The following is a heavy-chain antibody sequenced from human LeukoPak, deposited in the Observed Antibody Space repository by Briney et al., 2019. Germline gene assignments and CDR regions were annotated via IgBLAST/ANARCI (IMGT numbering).Heavy chain of an antibody. CDR1: GSTFRTYW. D-gene: IGHD3-10*01. CDR3: VKSGIPGPLAFDI. Sequence: GGSLRLSCVASGSTFRTYWMHWVRQAPGKGLVWVSRINSDGRTTTYADSVKGRFTISRDNAENTLYLQMNSLRAEDTAVYYCVKSGIPGPLAFDIWGQGTVVTVSS. CDR2: INSDGRTT. V-gene: IGHV3-74*01. J-gene: IGHJ3*02.